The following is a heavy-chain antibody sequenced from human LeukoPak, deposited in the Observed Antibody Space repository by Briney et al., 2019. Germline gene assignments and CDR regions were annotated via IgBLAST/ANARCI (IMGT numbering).Heavy chain of an antibody. CDR3: ARDARTGEFDY. D-gene: IGHD3/OR15-3a*01. CDR1: GFTFSSSS. Sequence: GGSLRLSCAASGFTFSSSSMNWVRQAPGKGLEWVSYISSSSSTIYYADSVKGRFTISRDNAKNSLYLQMNSLRAEDTAVYYCARDARTGEFDYWGQGTLVTVSS. V-gene: IGHV3-48*01. J-gene: IGHJ4*02. CDR2: ISSSSSTI.